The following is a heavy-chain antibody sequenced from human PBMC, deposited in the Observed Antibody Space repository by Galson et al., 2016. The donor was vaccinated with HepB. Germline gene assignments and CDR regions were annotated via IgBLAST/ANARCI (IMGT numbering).Heavy chain of an antibody. Sequence: SLRLSCAASGFTFSNAYMDWVRQAPGKGLEWVGRARNKAHSHTTEYAASVKGRVTISRDDSKNSLYLQMNSLKTEDTAVYYCARVGYCISPNCYGLDFWGQGTLVTVPS. V-gene: IGHV3-72*01. J-gene: IGHJ4*02. D-gene: IGHD2-2*01. CDR3: ARVGYCISPNCYGLDF. CDR1: GFTFSNAY. CDR2: ARNKAHSHTT.